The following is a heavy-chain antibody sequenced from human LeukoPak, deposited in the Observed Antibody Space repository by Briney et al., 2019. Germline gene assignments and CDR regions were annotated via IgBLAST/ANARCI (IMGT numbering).Heavy chain of an antibody. Sequence: GASVTVSCKASGYTFTGYYMHWVRQAPGQGLEWMGWINPNSGGTNYAQKFQGRVTMTRDTSISTAYMELSRLRSDDTAVYYCARADHILTGSRYGMDVWGQGTTVTVSS. CDR3: ARADHILTGSRYGMDV. D-gene: IGHD3-9*01. CDR2: INPNSGGT. V-gene: IGHV1-2*02. CDR1: GYTFTGYY. J-gene: IGHJ6*02.